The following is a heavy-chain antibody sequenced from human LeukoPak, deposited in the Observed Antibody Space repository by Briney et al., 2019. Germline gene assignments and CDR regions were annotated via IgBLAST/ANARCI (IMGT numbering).Heavy chain of an antibody. CDR3: ARYCMVRGVYGMDV. Sequence: SETLSLTCAVYGGSFSGYYWSWIRQPPGKGLEWIGEINHSGSTNYNPSLKSRVTISVDTSKNQFPLKLSSVTAADTAVYYCARYCMVRGVYGMDVWGQGTTVTVSS. CDR2: INHSGST. CDR1: GGSFSGYY. D-gene: IGHD3-10*01. V-gene: IGHV4-34*01. J-gene: IGHJ6*02.